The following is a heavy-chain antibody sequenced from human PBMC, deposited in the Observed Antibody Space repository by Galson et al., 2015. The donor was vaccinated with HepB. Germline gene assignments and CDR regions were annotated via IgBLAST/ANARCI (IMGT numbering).Heavy chain of an antibody. V-gene: IGHV3-13*01. D-gene: IGHD6-19*01. J-gene: IGHJ4*02. CDR3: ARAGSGWYIDY. Sequence: SLRLSCAASGFTFSSYDMHWVRQATGKGLEWVSAIGTAGDTYYPGSVKGRFTISRENAKNSLYLQMNSQRAGDTAVYYCARAGSGWYIDYWGQGTLVTVSS. CDR1: GFTFSSYD. CDR2: IGTAGDT.